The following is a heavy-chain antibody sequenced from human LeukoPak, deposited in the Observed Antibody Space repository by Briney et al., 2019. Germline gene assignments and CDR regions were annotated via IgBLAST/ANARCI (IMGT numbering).Heavy chain of an antibody. CDR3: AREGYCGGDCYSS. V-gene: IGHV3-74*01. CDR2: INSDGSTT. J-gene: IGHJ1*01. CDR1: GFTFSSYW. Sequence: GGSLRLSCAASGFTFSSYWMHWVRQAPGKGLVWVSRINSDGSTTVYADSVKGRFTISRDNVKNTLYLQMNSLRVEDTAVYYCAREGYCGGDCYSSWGQGALVTVSS. D-gene: IGHD2-21*02.